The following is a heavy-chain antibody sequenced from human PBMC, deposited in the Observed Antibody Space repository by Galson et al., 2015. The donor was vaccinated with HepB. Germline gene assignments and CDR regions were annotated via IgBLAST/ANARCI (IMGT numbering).Heavy chain of an antibody. V-gene: IGHV1-46*01. CDR1: GYTFTSYY. J-gene: IGHJ4*02. D-gene: IGHD6-19*01. Sequence: SVKVSCKASGYTFTSYYMHWVRQAPGQGLEWMGIINPSGGSTSYAQKFQGRVTMTRDTSTSTVYMELSSLRSEDTAVYYCARDDSYSSGWYGNFDYWGQGTLVTVSS. CDR3: ARDDSYSSGWYGNFDY. CDR2: INPSGGST.